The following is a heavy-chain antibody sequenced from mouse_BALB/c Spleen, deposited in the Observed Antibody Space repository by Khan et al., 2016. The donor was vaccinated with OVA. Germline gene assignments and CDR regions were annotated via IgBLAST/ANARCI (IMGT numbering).Heavy chain of an antibody. CDR2: TNPTIGRT. Sequence: VRLQQSGAELVKAGASVKMSCKASGYIFTSYWMHWVKQRLGQGLEWFAETNPTIGRTYYHEKFKSKATLTVDKSSSTAYMLLSGPTFEDSAVYYCARIKEIVATDFDYWGQGTTLTVSS. V-gene: IGHV1S81*02. CDR1: GYIFTSYW. J-gene: IGHJ2*01. D-gene: IGHD1-1*01. CDR3: ARIKEIVATDFDY.